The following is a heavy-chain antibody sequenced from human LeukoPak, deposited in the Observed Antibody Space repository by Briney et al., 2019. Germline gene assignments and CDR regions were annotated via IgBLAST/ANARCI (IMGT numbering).Heavy chain of an antibody. Sequence: GASVKVSCKASGYTFTSYGISWVRQAPGQGLEWMGWISAYNGNTNYAQKLQGRVTMTTDTSTSTAYMELRSLRSDDTAVYYCAKYYDSSGYPVGPIDYWGQGTLVTVSS. D-gene: IGHD3-22*01. CDR1: GYTFTSYG. CDR2: ISAYNGNT. J-gene: IGHJ4*02. CDR3: AKYYDSSGYPVGPIDY. V-gene: IGHV1-18*01.